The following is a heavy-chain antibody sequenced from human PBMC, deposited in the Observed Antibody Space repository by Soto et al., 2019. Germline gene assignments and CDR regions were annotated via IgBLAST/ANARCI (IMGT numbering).Heavy chain of an antibody. J-gene: IGHJ6*02. V-gene: IGHV2-5*02. CDR1: GFSLSTGGVG. CDR2: IYWDDDK. CDR3: AHSRCGGDCLRSYSSHYYYGMDV. D-gene: IGHD2-21*02. Sequence: QITLKESGPTLVKPTQTLTLTCTFSGFSLSTGGVGVGWIRQPPGKALEWLALIYWDDDKRYSPSLKSRHTVTKDTSKNQVVLTMTNMDPVDTATYYCAHSRCGGDCLRSYSSHYYYGMDVWGQGTTVTVSS.